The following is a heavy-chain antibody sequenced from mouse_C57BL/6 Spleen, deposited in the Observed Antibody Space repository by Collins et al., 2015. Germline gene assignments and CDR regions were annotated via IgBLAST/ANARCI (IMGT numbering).Heavy chain of an antibody. J-gene: IGHJ3*01. Sequence: EVKPLQSGGGLVQPGGSLKLSCAASGIDFSRYWMSWVRRAPGKGLEWIGEINPDSRTINYAPSLKDKFIISRDNAKNTLYLQMSKVRSEDTALYYCARLGNYGWFAYWGQGTLVTVSA. CDR1: GIDFSRYW. CDR3: ARLGNYGWFAY. V-gene: IGHV4-1*01. CDR2: INPDSRTI. D-gene: IGHD2-1*01.